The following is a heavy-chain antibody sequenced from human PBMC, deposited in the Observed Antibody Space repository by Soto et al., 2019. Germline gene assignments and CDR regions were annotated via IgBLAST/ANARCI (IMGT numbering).Heavy chain of an antibody. J-gene: IGHJ6*02. CDR3: SGLTLSWVTYVMAV. Sequence: SETLSLTCTVSGGSISSYYWSCIRPPPGQLLEGIGCIYYSGGTNYNPSLKSRVTLSVDTSKNQFSLKLSSVTAADTAVYYCSGLTLSWVTYVMAVWGQGTTVIVS. V-gene: IGHV4-59*03. CDR1: GGSISSYY. D-gene: IGHD3-10*01. CDR2: IYYSGGT.